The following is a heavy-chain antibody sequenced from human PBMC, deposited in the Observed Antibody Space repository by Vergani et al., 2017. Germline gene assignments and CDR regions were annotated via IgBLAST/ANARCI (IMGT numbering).Heavy chain of an antibody. V-gene: IGHV3-13*01. CDR2: IGTAGDT. D-gene: IGHD6-13*01. Sequence: EVQLVESGGGLVQPGGSLRLSCAASGFTFSSYDMHWVRQATGKGLEWVSAIGTAGDTYYPGSVKGRFTISRENAKNSLYLQMNSLRAGDTAVYYCARDRGGYSSSLLPGAFDIWGQGTMVTVSS. CDR3: ARDRGGYSSSLLPGAFDI. CDR1: GFTFSSYD. J-gene: IGHJ3*02.